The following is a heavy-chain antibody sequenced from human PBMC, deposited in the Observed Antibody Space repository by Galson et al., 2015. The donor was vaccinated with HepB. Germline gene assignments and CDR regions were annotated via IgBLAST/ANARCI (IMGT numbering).Heavy chain of an antibody. J-gene: IGHJ4*02. Sequence: TLSLTCTVSGGSISSGGYYWSWIRQHPGKGLEWIGYIYYSGSTYYNPSLKGRVTISVDTSKNQFSLKLSSVTAADTAVYYCARTGDSSGWYYFDYWGQGTLVTVSS. D-gene: IGHD6-19*01. CDR2: IYYSGST. CDR3: ARTGDSSGWYYFDY. V-gene: IGHV4-31*03. CDR1: GGSISSGGYY.